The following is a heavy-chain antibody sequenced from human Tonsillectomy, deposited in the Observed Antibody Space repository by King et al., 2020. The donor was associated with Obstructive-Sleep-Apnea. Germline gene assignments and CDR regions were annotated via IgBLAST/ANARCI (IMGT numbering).Heavy chain of an antibody. V-gene: IGHV4-31*03. Sequence: QLQESGPGLVSPSQTLSLTCTVSGVSSGRGGYFWSWVRQLPGKCLEWIGYIFYTGGTFYNPSLKRRLTISVDTSKNHFSLKLTSVTAADTAVYYCAREYNWNDAQYFDYWGQGTLVTVSS. D-gene: IGHD1-1*01. CDR2: IFYTGGT. CDR1: GVSSGRGGYF. CDR3: AREYNWNDAQYFDY. J-gene: IGHJ4*02.